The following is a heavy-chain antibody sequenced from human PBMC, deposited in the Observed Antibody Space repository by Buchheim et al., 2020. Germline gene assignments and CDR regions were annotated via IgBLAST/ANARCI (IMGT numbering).Heavy chain of an antibody. CDR3: ARARGYCSSASCYDFDY. CDR1: GYSFTNYW. J-gene: IGHJ4*02. CDR2: IYPGDSST. Sequence: EVQLVQSGAEVKKPGESLKISCQPSGYSFTNYWIAWVPQMPGKGLEWMAMIYPGDSSTKYSPSFQGQVTISADKSISTAYVQWSSLKASDTAMYFCARARGYCSSASCYDFDYWGQGT. D-gene: IGHD2-2*01. V-gene: IGHV5-51*01.